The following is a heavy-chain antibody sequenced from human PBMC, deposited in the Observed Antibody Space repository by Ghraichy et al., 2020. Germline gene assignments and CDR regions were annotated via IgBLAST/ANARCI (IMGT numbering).Heavy chain of an antibody. V-gene: IGHV4-34*01. CDR2: INQSGIT. D-gene: IGHD1-7*01. CDR3: ARGRRELRRFDL. J-gene: IGHJ5*02. CDR1: GESLSGYY. Sequence: SETLSLTCAVYGESLSGYYWTWIRQPPGKGPQWIGEINQSGITKYNPSLESRVTLSVATSKKQFSLNLNSVTAADAAVYFCARGRRELRRFDLWGQGTLVNVSS.